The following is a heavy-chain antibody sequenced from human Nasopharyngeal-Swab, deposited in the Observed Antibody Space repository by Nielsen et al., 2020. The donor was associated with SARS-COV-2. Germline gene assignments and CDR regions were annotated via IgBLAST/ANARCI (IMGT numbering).Heavy chain of an antibody. Sequence: ASVKVSCKTSGYTFSDYFLHWVREAPGQGLEWMGRLNPNTGVANYAQKFQGRVTMTRDTSLSTGYMELSRLRSDDTAVYYCARKKHLVRPFDYWGQGTLVNVSS. CDR2: LNPNTGVA. J-gene: IGHJ4*02. CDR1: GYTFSDYF. D-gene: IGHD2-8*02. CDR3: ARKKHLVRPFDY. V-gene: IGHV1-2*06.